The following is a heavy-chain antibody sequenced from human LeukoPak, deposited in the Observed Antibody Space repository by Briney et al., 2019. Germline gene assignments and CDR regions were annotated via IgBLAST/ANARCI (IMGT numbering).Heavy chain of an antibody. CDR1: GGSFTPYY. J-gene: IGHJ3*02. V-gene: IGHV4-59*01. CDR2: ISYSGST. D-gene: IGHD3-9*01. CDR3: ARGFDGPSAFDI. Sequence: SETLSLTCTVSGGSFTPYYWSWIRQPPGKGLEWIGHISYSGSTNYNPSLKSRVTVSIDTSKNQVSLKLSSMTAADTAVYYCARGFDGPSAFDIWGQGTMVTVSS.